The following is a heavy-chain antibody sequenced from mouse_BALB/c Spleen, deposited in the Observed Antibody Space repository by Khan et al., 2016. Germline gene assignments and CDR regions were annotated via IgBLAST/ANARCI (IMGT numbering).Heavy chain of an antibody. CDR1: GFDFSRYW. J-gene: IGHJ1*01. CDR2: INPDSSTI. Sequence: EVKLLESGGGLVQPGGSLTLSCAASGFDFSRYWMSWVRPAPGKGLEWIGEINPDSSTINYTPSLKDKFIISRDNAKTTLYLHLSKVRAEDTGLYYGGSTVWDFEVWGAGTTVTVSA. CDR3: GSTVWDFEV. V-gene: IGHV4-1*02.